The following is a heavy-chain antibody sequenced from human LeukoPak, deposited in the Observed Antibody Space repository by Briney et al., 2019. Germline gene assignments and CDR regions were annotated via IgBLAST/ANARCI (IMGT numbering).Heavy chain of an antibody. CDR3: ARGRWDVRFQN. CDR2: FNHSGGT. Sequence: SETLSLTCAVYGGSFSDNYWCWIRQPPAGRVEWIGEFNHSGGTNYNPSLKSRVTISQDTSKNQFFLKLYFVTAADTAVYYCARGRWDVRFQNWGQGTLVTVSS. CDR1: GGSFSDNY. D-gene: IGHD4-23*01. J-gene: IGHJ1*01. V-gene: IGHV4-34*01.